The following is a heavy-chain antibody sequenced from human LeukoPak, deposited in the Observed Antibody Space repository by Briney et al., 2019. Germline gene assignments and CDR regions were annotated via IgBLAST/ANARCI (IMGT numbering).Heavy chain of an antibody. V-gene: IGHV4-34*01. D-gene: IGHD3-10*01. CDR1: GGSFSGYY. Sequence: SETLSLTCAVYGGSFSGYYWSWIRQPPGKGLEWIGEINHSGSTNYNPSLKSRVTISVDTSKNQFSLKLSSVTAADTAVYYCARLVQDYYGSGSQGSPFDYWGQGTLVTVSS. J-gene: IGHJ4*02. CDR3: ARLVQDYYGSGSQGSPFDY. CDR2: INHSGST.